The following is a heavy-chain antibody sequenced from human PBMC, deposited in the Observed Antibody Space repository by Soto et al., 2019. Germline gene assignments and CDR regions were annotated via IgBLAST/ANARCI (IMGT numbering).Heavy chain of an antibody. Sequence: GASVKVSCKASGYSFTDYGIIWVRQAPAQGLEWLGWISTFIGTTNYAQELQGRVTMTTDTSTSTAYLDLRSLTSDDTAVYYCARGQDIITFGGAYTIKNAFDIWGQGTMVTVSS. V-gene: IGHV1-18*01. CDR2: ISTFIGTT. J-gene: IGHJ3*02. D-gene: IGHD3-16*01. CDR3: ARGQDIITFGGAYTIKNAFDI. CDR1: GYSFTDYG.